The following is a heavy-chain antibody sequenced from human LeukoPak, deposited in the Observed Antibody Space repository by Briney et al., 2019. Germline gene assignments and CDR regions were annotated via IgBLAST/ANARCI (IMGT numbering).Heavy chain of an antibody. V-gene: IGHV4-34*01. D-gene: IGHD3-22*01. CDR2: INHSRST. Sequence: SETLSLTCAVYGGSFSPYYWSWIRQSPDKGLEWIGEINHSRSTNYNPSLKSRVTISVDTSKNQFSLKLSSVTAADTAVYYCARLLNYYDSGGYYYYFDYWGQGTLVTVSS. CDR3: ARLLNYYDSGGYYYYFDY. CDR1: GGSFSPYY. J-gene: IGHJ4*02.